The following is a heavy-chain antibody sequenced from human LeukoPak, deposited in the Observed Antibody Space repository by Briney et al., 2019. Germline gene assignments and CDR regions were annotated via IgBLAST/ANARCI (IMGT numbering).Heavy chain of an antibody. CDR2: ISYDGSNK. J-gene: IGHJ1*01. CDR3: ARDPSSGWLKGAEYFQH. CDR1: GFTFSSYG. Sequence: GGSLRLSCAASGFTFSSYGMHWVRQAPGKGLEWVAVISYDGSNKYYADSVKGRFTISRDNSKNTLYLQMNSLRDEDTAVYYCARDPSSGWLKGAEYFQHWGQGSLVTVSS. D-gene: IGHD6-19*01. V-gene: IGHV3-30*03.